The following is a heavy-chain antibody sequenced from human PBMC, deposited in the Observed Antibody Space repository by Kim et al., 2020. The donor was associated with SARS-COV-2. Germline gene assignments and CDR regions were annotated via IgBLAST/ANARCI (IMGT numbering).Heavy chain of an antibody. CDR2: IQSRTYGETT. V-gene: IGHV3-15*01. CDR3: AIETSRTGNYWDY. J-gene: IGHJ4*02. CDR1: GFSFSGAW. Sequence: GGSLRLSCTVSGFSFSGAWMSWVRRAPGKGLEGVARIQSRTYGETTDYAAPVKGRFAISRDDSKDTLFLQMNSLKTEDTAVYYCAIETSRTGNYWDYWGKGPLVTVAS. D-gene: IGHD2-8*02.